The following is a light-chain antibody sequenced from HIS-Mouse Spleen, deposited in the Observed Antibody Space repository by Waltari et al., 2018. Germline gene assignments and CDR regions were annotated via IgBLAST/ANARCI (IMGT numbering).Light chain of an antibody. J-gene: IGLJ3*02. V-gene: IGLV3-25*03. CDR2: KDS. Sequence: SYELTQPPSVSVSPGQTARITCSGDALPKQYAYWYQQKPGQAPVLVIYKDSERPSGIPERFSGYSSGTTVTLTISGVQAEDEADYYCQSADSSGTYHWVFGGGTKLTVL. CDR1: ALPKQY. CDR3: QSADSSGTYHWV.